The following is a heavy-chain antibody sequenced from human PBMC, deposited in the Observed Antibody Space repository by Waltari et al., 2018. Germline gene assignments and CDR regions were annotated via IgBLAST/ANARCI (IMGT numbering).Heavy chain of an antibody. CDR3: ALDTGALWMDV. CDR1: EYTFTSSY. D-gene: IGHD2-21*01. Sequence: QVQLVQSGAEVKKPGASVKISCKTSEYTFTSSYIHWVRQAPGQGVEWMGIINPGGGSTIYAQQFQGRVTRTRDTSTSTVYMELSSLRSDDTAVYYCALDTGALWMDVWGQGTTVTVSS. J-gene: IGHJ6*02. V-gene: IGHV1-46*01. CDR2: INPGGGST.